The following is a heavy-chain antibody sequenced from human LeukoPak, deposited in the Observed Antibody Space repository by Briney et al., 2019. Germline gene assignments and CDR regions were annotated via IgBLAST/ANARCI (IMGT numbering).Heavy chain of an antibody. D-gene: IGHD6-6*01. CDR3: ARGPSIAARYDAFDI. V-gene: IGHV3-48*03. CDR2: ISRGGFEI. Sequence: RTGGSLRLSCVGSGFTFDTYEMNWVRQAPGKGLEWLSFISRGGFEIHYADSVKGRFTISRDNAKNSLYLQVISLRAEDTAVYYCARGPSIAARYDAFDIWGQGTMVTVSS. J-gene: IGHJ3*02. CDR1: GFTFDTYE.